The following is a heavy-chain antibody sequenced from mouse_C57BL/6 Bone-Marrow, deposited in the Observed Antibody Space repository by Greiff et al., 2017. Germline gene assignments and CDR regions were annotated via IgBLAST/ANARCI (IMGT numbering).Heavy chain of an antibody. J-gene: IGHJ2*01. CDR2: ISSGSSTI. CDR3: ATLTGKDY. Sequence: DVMLVESGGGLVKPGGSLKLSCAASGFTFSDYGMHWVRQAPEKGLEWVAYISSGSSTIYYADTVKGRFTISRDNAKNTLFLQMTSLRSEDTAMYYCATLTGKDYWGQGTTLTVSS. D-gene: IGHD4-1*01. V-gene: IGHV5-17*01. CDR1: GFTFSDYG.